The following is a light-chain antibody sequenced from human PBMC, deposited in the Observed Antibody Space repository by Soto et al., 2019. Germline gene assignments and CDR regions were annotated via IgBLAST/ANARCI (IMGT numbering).Light chain of an antibody. J-gene: IGKJ3*01. CDR1: QSVGTR. CDR3: QHYGGSFI. CDR2: GAS. V-gene: IGKV3-20*01. Sequence: ILLTQSPDTLSLSPGERATLSCRAAQSVGTRLAWYQHKTGQAPRLLIYGASTRATAIPDRFSGSGSGTDFTLSISRLEPEDFAVYYCQHYGGSFIFGPGTKVDIK.